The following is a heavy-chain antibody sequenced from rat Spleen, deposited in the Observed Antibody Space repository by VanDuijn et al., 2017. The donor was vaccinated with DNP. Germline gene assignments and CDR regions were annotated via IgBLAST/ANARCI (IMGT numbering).Heavy chain of an antibody. V-gene: IGHV3-3*01. CDR1: GYSITSSYR. CDR2: INSAGST. CDR3: ARHGGRVYGYVMDA. D-gene: IGHD1-11*01. Sequence: EVQLQESGPGLVKPSQSLSLTCFVPGYSITSSYRWNWIRKFPGNKLEWMGYINSAGSTNYNPSLKSRISITRDTSKNQFFLHVNSVTTEDTATYYCARHGGRVYGYVMDAWGQGASVTVSS. J-gene: IGHJ4*01.